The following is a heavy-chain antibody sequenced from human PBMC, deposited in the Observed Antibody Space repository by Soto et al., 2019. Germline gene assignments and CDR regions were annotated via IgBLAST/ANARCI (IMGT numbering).Heavy chain of an antibody. V-gene: IGHV3-74*01. CDR1: GFTFSIYW. Sequence: GGSLRLSCVGSGFTFSIYWMHWVRQTPEKGLVWVSHIDSDGSSTTYADSVKGRFTISRDNAKNTLYLQMNSLRAEDTAVYYCVRGWLRDPWMYWGQGTLVTVSS. CDR3: VRGWLRDPWMY. CDR2: IDSDGSST. D-gene: IGHD5-12*01. J-gene: IGHJ4*02.